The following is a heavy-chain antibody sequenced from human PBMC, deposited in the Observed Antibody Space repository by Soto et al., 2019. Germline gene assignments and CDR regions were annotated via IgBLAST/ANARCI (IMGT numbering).Heavy chain of an antibody. J-gene: IGHJ6*02. CDR1: GGSFSGYY. Sequence: QVQLQQWGAGLLKPSETLSLTCAVYGGSFSGYYWSWIRQPPGKGLEWIGEINHSGSTNYNPSLKSRVTISVDTSKNQFPLKLSSVTAADTAVYYCARPLGYCSGGSCSPGMDVWGQGTTVTVSS. CDR3: ARPLGYCSGGSCSPGMDV. V-gene: IGHV4-34*01. CDR2: INHSGST. D-gene: IGHD2-15*01.